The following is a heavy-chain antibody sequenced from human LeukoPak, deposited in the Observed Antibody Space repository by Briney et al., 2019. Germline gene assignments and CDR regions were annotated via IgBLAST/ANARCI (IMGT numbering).Heavy chain of an antibody. J-gene: IGHJ4*02. Sequence: PGGSLRLSCAASGFTFSDAWMTWVRQAPGKGLEWVGRIKSKTGGGTTDYTAPVKGRFTISRDDSKNTLYFQMNSLRTEDTAVYYCTALGYPQYFHHWGQGTLVTVSS. D-gene: IGHD2-15*01. V-gene: IGHV3-15*01. CDR3: TALGYPQYFHH. CDR2: IKSKTGGGTT. CDR1: GFTFSDAW.